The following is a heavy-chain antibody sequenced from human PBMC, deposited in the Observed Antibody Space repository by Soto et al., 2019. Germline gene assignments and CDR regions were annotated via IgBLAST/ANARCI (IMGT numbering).Heavy chain of an antibody. CDR1: GYTFTSYY. D-gene: IGHD4-17*01. Sequence: ASVKVSCKTSGYTFTSYYIHWVRQAPGQGLEWMGTINPRGGSTSYAPKFQGRVTVTGDTSTSTVYMELSSLRSEDTAVYYCARTDDYAFDYWGQGTQVTVSS. CDR2: INPRGGST. CDR3: ARTDDYAFDY. V-gene: IGHV1-46*01. J-gene: IGHJ4*02.